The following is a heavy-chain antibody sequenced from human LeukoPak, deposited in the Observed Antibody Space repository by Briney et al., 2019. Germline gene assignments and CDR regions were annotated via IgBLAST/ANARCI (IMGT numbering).Heavy chain of an antibody. CDR1: GFTFSGCA. J-gene: IGHJ3*02. D-gene: IGHD4-17*01. V-gene: IGHV3-73*01. CDR3: ARFYGDDAFDI. CDR2: IKSIGNSYAT. Sequence: GGSLRLSCAASGFTFSGCAMHWVRQASGKGLEWVGRIKSIGNSYATEYAASVKGRFTISRDNSKNTLYLQMGSLRAEDMAVYYCARFYGDDAFDIWGQGTMVTVSS.